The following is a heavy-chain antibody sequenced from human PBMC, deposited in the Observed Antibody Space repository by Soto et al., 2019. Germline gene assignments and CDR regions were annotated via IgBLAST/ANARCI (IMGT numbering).Heavy chain of an antibody. Sequence: QVHLVQSGADVREPGSSVKVSCKASGGTFSNSAITWVRQAPGQGLECMGAIVPVFGRANYAPRFQGRVTITTDGSTSTASLELSRLRFEDTAVDYCARVQIVQNYNYDDMDVWGQGTTVTCSS. J-gene: IGHJ6*02. V-gene: IGHV1-69*01. D-gene: IGHD2-15*01. CDR3: ARVQIVQNYNYDDMDV. CDR2: IVPVFGRA. CDR1: GGTFSNSA.